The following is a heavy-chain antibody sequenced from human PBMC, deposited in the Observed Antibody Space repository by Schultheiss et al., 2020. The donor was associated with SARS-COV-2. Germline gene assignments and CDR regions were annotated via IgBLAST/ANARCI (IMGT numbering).Heavy chain of an antibody. CDR1: GFTFSSNA. CDR3: AKVATVATYFDY. D-gene: IGHD4-23*01. CDR2: ISSSGSTI. J-gene: IGHJ4*02. Sequence: GESLKISCAASGFTFSSNAMGWVRQAPGKGLEWVSYISSSGSTIYYADSVKGRFTISRDNAKNSLYLQMNSLRAEDTAVYYCAKVATVATYFDYWGQGTLVTVSS. V-gene: IGHV3-48*04.